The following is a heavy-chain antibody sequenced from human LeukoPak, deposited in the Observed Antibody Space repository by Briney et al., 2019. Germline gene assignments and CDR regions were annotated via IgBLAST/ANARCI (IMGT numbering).Heavy chain of an antibody. Sequence: SETLSLTCTVSGGSISSSSYYWDWIRQPPGKGLEWIGSIYYSGSTYYNPSLKSRVTISVDTSKNQFSLKLSSVTAADTAVYYCARVVPAATIDYWGQGTLVTVSS. D-gene: IGHD2-2*01. CDR2: IYYSGST. J-gene: IGHJ4*02. CDR3: ARVVPAATIDY. V-gene: IGHV4-39*07. CDR1: GGSISSSSYY.